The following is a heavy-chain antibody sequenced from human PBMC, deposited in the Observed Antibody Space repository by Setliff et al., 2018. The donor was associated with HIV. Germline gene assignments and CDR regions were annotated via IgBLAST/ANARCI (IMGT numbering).Heavy chain of an antibody. CDR3: ARSSTAGFDF. J-gene: IGHJ4*02. CDR2: VYHSGST. CDR1: GYSMRSGYY. V-gene: IGHV4-38-2*01. D-gene: IGHD6-19*01. Sequence: PSETLSLTCSVSGYSMRSGYYGGWIRQPPGKGLEWIGSVYHSGSTYYNPSLKTRVTISVDTSKNQFSLKLTSVTAADTAIYYCARSSTAGFDFWGQGTLVTVSS.